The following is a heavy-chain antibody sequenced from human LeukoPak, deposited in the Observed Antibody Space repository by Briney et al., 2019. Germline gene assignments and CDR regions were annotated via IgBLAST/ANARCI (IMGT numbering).Heavy chain of an antibody. CDR2: IYYSGSS. Sequence: SETLSLTCTVSGGSISNYYWSWIRQPPGEGLEWIGYIYYSGSSNYNPSLKSRVTISVDTSKNQFSLKLSSETAADTDVYYCARGYYYGSGSWDYYYYYGMDVWGQGTTVTVSS. CDR3: ARGYYYGSGSWDYYYYYGMDV. D-gene: IGHD3-10*01. V-gene: IGHV4-59*01. CDR1: GGSISNYY. J-gene: IGHJ6*02.